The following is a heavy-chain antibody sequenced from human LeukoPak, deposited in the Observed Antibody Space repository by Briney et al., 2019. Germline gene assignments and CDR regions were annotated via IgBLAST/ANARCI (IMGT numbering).Heavy chain of an antibody. CDR2: IYSGGST. V-gene: IGHV3-53*05. CDR1: GFTVSSNY. J-gene: IGHJ4*02. CDR3: AKDLDMGIAVAGTSDY. D-gene: IGHD6-19*01. Sequence: GGSLRLSCAASGFTVSSNYMSWVRQAPGKGLEWVSVIYSGGSTYYADSVKGRFTISRDNSKNTLYLQMNSLRAEDTAVYYCAKDLDMGIAVAGTSDYWGQGTLVTVSS.